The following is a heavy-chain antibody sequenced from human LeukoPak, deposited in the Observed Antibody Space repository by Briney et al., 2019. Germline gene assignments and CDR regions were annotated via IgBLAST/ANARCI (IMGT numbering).Heavy chain of an antibody. V-gene: IGHV3-23*01. Sequence: GGSLRLSCAASGFTFSSYAMSWVRQAPGKGLEWVSAISGSGSSTYYADFVKGRFTISRDNSKNTLYLQVNSLRAEDTAVYYCAKARHYDFWSGEGNFDYWGQGTLVTVSS. CDR1: GFTFSSYA. CDR3: AKARHYDFWSGEGNFDY. CDR2: ISGSGSST. J-gene: IGHJ4*02. D-gene: IGHD3-3*01.